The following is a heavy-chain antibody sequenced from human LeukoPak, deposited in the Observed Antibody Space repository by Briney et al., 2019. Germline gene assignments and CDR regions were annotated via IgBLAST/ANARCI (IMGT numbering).Heavy chain of an antibody. CDR1: GYTFTSDG. V-gene: IGHV1-18*01. Sequence: ASVKVSCKASGYTFTSDGISWVRQAPGPGLEWMGWISAYSGNTNYAQKLQGRVTMTTDTSTSTAYMELRSLRSDDTAVYYCARGQAVAGTPYYFHYWGQGTLVTVSS. CDR2: ISAYSGNT. D-gene: IGHD6-19*01. CDR3: ARGQAVAGTPYYFHY. J-gene: IGHJ4*02.